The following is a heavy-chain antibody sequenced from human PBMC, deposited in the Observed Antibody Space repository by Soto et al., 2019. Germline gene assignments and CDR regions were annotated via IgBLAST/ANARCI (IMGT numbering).Heavy chain of an antibody. D-gene: IGHD3-10*01. Sequence: QVQLVQSGAAVRKPGASVKISCNASGYTMTAHFLHWVRQAPGRGLEWMGWINPKNGGTDYAQKFQDRVSMTRDTSINTAYIQLNRLTSDDTAVYFCATDDGQYFGSVWGQGTLV. CDR3: ATDDGQYFGSV. CDR2: INPKNGGT. CDR1: GYTMTAHF. J-gene: IGHJ1*01. V-gene: IGHV1-2*02.